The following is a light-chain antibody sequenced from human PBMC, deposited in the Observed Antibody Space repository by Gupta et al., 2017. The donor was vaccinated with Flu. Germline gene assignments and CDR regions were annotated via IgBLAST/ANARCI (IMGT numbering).Light chain of an antibody. CDR1: SSNIGNDY. Sequence: SSSNIGNDYVAWYQQIPGIAPKLLIYENDKGPSGIPDRFSGSKSGTSATLGITGLQTGDEADYYCATWDNGLSAWVFGGGTKLTVL. V-gene: IGLV1-51*02. CDR3: ATWDNGLSAWV. CDR2: END. J-gene: IGLJ3*02.